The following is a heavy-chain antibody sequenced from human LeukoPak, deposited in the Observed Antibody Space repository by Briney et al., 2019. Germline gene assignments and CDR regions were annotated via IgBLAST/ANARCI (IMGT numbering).Heavy chain of an antibody. CDR1: GYTFTSYG. CDR2: ISAYNGNT. V-gene: IGHV1-18*01. D-gene: IGHD3-10*01. CDR3: ARGPITMVRGVSVNYYYYGMDV. Sequence: ASVTVSCKASGYTFTSYGISWVRQAPGQGLEWMGWISAYNGNTNYAQKLQGRVTMTTDTATSTAYMELRSLRSDDTAVYYCARGPITMVRGVSVNYYYYGMDVWGQGTTVTVSS. J-gene: IGHJ6*02.